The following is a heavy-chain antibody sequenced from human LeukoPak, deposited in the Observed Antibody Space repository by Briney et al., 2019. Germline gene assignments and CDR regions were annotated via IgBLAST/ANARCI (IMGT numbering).Heavy chain of an antibody. CDR2: ISSSGDNT. CDR1: GFTFTTYV. Sequence: GGSLRLSCAASGFTFTTYVMNWVRQAPGKGLEWVSGISSSGDNTYYADAVKGRFTISRDNSKNTFYLQMNSLRAEDTAVYHCAKGGRGLKWFDPWGQGTLVTVSS. J-gene: IGHJ5*02. CDR3: AKGGRGLKWFDP. D-gene: IGHD3-16*01. V-gene: IGHV3-23*01.